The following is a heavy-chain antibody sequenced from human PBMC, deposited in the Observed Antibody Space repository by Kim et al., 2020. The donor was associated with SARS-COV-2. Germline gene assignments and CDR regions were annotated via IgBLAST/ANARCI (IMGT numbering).Heavy chain of an antibody. D-gene: IGHD5-12*01. Sequence: SETLSLTCTVSGGSISSYYWSWIRQPPGKGLEWIGYIYYSGSTNYNPSLKSRVTISVDTSKNQFSLKLSSVTAADTAVYYCARVGFSGYRKYYFDYWGQGTLVTVSS. CDR2: IYYSGST. J-gene: IGHJ4*02. V-gene: IGHV4-59*01. CDR3: ARVGFSGYRKYYFDY. CDR1: GGSISSYY.